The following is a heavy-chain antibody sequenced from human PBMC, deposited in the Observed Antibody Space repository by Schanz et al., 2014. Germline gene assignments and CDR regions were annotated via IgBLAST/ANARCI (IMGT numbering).Heavy chain of an antibody. D-gene: IGHD3-22*01. V-gene: IGHV3-66*03. CDR1: GFTVNTNY. J-gene: IGHJ4*02. CDR2: MYINSGST. CDR3: AKSYDTSGYSGLDY. Sequence: EVQLVESGGGLIQPGGSLRLSCAVSGFTVNTNYMSWVRQAPGKGLEWISSMYINSGSTQYADSVKGRFIISRDNSKNTLYLQMNSLRTEDTAVYFCAKSYDTSGYSGLDYWGQGTLVTVSS.